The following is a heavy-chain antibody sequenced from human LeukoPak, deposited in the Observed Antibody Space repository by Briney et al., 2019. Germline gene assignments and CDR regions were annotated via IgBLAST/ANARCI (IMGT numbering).Heavy chain of an antibody. V-gene: IGHV4-34*01. CDR1: GGAFNGYC. CDR2: INHSGST. J-gene: IGHJ4*02. D-gene: IGHD2-21*01. CDR3: ARGAEHSGIVVVPTPVGY. Sequence: SEALSLVNPVWGGAFNGYCVGWIRQRPVKELEWIGEINHSGSTNYNPSLTSRVTISVDTSKNQFSLKLSSVTAADTAVYYCARGAEHSGIVVVPTPVGYWGQGTLVTVSS.